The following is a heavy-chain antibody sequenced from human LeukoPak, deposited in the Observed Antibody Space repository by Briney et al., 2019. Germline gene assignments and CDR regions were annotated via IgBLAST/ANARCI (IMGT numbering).Heavy chain of an antibody. CDR3: ARGRWELPY. CDR2: IYFSGTT. Sequence: PSETLSLTCTVSGGSISNYYWSWIRQPPGEGLEWIGYIYFSGTTKYNPSLKSRVTIPVDTSKNQFSLKLSSVTAADTAVYYCARGRWELPYWGQGTLVTVSS. V-gene: IGHV4-59*12. D-gene: IGHD1-26*01. CDR1: GGSISNYY. J-gene: IGHJ4*02.